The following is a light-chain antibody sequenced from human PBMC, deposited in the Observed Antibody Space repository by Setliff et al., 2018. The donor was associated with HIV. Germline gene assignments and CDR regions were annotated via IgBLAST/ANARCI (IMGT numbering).Light chain of an antibody. V-gene: IGLV2-14*01. Sequence: QSALTQPASVSGSHGQSVTISCTGSSSDIGTYDYVSWYQQHPDKAPKLIIYDVNDRPSGVSNRFSGSKSGNTASLTISGLQAEDEADYYCSSYTSSTPLYVFGTGTKVTVL. CDR1: SSDIGTYDY. CDR3: SSYTSSTPLYV. J-gene: IGLJ1*01. CDR2: DVN.